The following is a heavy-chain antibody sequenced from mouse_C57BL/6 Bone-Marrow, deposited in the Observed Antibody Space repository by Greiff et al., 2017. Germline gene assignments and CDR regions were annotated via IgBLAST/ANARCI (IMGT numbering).Heavy chain of an antibody. CDR3: ARSYDGLDY. D-gene: IGHD2-3*01. CDR1: GYTFTSYW. Sequence: QVQLQQPGAELVKPGASVKLSCKASGYTFTSYWMHWVKQRPGQGLEWIGMIHPNSGSTNYNEKLKSKATLTVDKSSSTAYMHLSSLTSGYSAVYYCARSYDGLDYWGQGTTLTVSS. V-gene: IGHV1-64*01. J-gene: IGHJ2*01. CDR2: IHPNSGST.